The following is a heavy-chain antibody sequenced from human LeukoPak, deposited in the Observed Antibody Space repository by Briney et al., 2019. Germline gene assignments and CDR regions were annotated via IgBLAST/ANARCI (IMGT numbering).Heavy chain of an antibody. CDR1: GFTFSSYW. CDR3: ARHMIVVVIRYYFDY. Sequence: GGSLRLSCAASGFTFSSYWMSWVRQAPGKGLEWVANIKQDGSEKYYVDSVKGRFTISRDNAKNSLYLQMNSLRAEDTAVYYCARHMIVVVIRYYFDYWGRGTLVTVSS. J-gene: IGHJ4*02. V-gene: IGHV3-7*01. CDR2: IKQDGSEK. D-gene: IGHD3-22*01.